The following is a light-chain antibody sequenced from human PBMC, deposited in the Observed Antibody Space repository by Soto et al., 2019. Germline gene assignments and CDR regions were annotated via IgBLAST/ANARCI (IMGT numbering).Light chain of an antibody. CDR2: WAS. J-gene: IGKJ3*01. CDR3: QQYYTSPIT. Sequence: DIVMTQSPDSLAVSLGERATINCKSSQSVLYSSNNENYLAWYQQKPGQPPKLLIYWASTRESGVPDRFSGSGSGTDFPLTISSLQAEDVAVYYCQQYYTSPITFGPGTKVDI. V-gene: IGKV4-1*01. CDR1: QSVLYSSNNENY.